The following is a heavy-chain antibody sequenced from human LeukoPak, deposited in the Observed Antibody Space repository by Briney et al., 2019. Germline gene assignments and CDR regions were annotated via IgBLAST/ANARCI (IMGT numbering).Heavy chain of an antibody. Sequence: SETLSLTCTVSGDSISSSSYYWGWIRQPPGKGLEWIGSIYYSGSTYYNPSLKSRVTISVDTSKNQFSLKLSSVTAADTAVYYSARYCISTSSYRRDAFDIWGQGTMVTVSS. CDR2: IYYSGST. CDR3: ARYCISTSSYRRDAFDI. J-gene: IGHJ3*02. V-gene: IGHV4-39*01. CDR1: GDSISSSSYY. D-gene: IGHD2-2*01.